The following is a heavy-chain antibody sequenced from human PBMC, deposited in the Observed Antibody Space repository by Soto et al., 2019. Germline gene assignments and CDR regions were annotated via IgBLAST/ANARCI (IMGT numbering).Heavy chain of an antibody. CDR1: GGCISSSGYY. D-gene: IGHD3-10*01. CDR2: IYYSGGT. CDR3: ARPYGSGKWGEFAY. V-gene: IGHV4-39*01. Sequence: SETLSLTCPVSGGCISSSGYYWDWIRQPPGKGLEWIGSIYYSGGTYYNPSLKSRVTISVDTSKNQFSLKLSSVTAADTAVYYCARPYGSGKWGEFAYWGQGTVVTAPQ. J-gene: IGHJ4*02.